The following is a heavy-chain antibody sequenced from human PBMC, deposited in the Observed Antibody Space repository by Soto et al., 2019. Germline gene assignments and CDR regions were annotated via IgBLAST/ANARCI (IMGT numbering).Heavy chain of an antibody. Sequence: QVQLVQSGAEVKKPGSSVKVSCKASGGTFSSYTISWVRQAPGQGLEWMGRLIPILGIANYAQKFQGRVTITADKSTSTAYMELSSLRSEDTAVYYCARDLYCSGGSCYSFDAFDIWGQGTMVTVSS. V-gene: IGHV1-69*08. CDR2: LIPILGIA. J-gene: IGHJ3*02. D-gene: IGHD2-15*01. CDR1: GGTFSSYT. CDR3: ARDLYCSGGSCYSFDAFDI.